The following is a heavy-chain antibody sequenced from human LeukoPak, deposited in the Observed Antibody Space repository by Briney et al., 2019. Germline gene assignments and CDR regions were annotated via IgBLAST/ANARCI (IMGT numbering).Heavy chain of an antibody. J-gene: IGHJ4*02. V-gene: IGHV3-23*01. Sequence: GGSLRLSCAASGFTFSTYAMSWVRQAPGKGLEWVSTVSTSGASTYYADSVKGRFTISRDNSKNTQYLQMNSLRAEDTAIYYCLGYCSGGRCYSGGHWGQGTLVTVSS. CDR1: GFTFSTYA. CDR2: VSTSGAST. D-gene: IGHD2-15*01. CDR3: LGYCSGGRCYSGGH.